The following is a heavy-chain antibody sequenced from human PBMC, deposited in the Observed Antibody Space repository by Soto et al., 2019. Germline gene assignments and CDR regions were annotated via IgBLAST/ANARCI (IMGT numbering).Heavy chain of an antibody. V-gene: IGHV3-74*01. CDR2: INSDGSST. J-gene: IGHJ3*02. Sequence: GGSLRLSCAASGFTFSSYWMHWVRQAPGKGLVWVSRINSDGSSTSYADSVKGRFTISRDNAKNTLYLQMNSLRAEDTAVYYCASLSSEDAFDIWGQGTMVTVSS. CDR3: ASLSSEDAFDI. CDR1: GFTFSSYW.